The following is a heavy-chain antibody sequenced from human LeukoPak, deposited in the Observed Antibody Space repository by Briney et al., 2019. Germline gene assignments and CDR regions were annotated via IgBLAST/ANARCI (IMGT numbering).Heavy chain of an antibody. CDR3: ARDLSGVTGYTYGRGIDY. V-gene: IGHV3-7*01. Sequence: GGSLRLSRAASGFTFSSYWMSWVRQAPGKGLEWVADIKQEGSEKYYVDSVKGRFTISRDNAKTSLYLQMNSLRAEDTAVYYCARDLSGVTGYTYGRGIDYWGQGTLVTVSS. D-gene: IGHD5-18*01. CDR2: IKQEGSEK. CDR1: GFTFSSYW. J-gene: IGHJ4*02.